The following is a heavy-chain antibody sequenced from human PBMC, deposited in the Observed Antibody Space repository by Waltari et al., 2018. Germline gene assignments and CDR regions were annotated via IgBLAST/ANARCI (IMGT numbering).Heavy chain of an antibody. D-gene: IGHD6-6*01. CDR1: GYNFTNYY. CDR3: ARDRTTMAARPGDY. V-gene: IGHV1-2*02. CDR2: VNPDTGYA. Sequence: QVLLVQSGAEVKKPGASVKVSCKASGYNFTNYYLHWVRQAPGQGPEWMGWVNPDTGYANYAHNFRGRVTMTWDTSINTAFMDLSGLKSDDTAVYYCARDRTTMAARPGDYWGQGTLVTVSS. J-gene: IGHJ4*02.